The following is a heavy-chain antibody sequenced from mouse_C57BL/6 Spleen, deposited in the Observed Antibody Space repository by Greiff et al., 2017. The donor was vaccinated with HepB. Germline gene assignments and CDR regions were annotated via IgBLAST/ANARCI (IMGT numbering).Heavy chain of an antibody. J-gene: IGHJ4*01. CDR1: GFTFSDYY. V-gene: IGHV5-12*01. CDR2: ISNGGGST. Sequence: EVQLVESGGGLVQPGGSLKLSCAASGFTFSDYYMYWVRQTPEKRLEWVAYISNGGGSTYYPDTVKGRFTISRDNAKNTLYLQMSRLKSEDTAMYYCARHSYSKPPMDYWGQGTSVTVSS. CDR3: ARHSYSKPPMDY. D-gene: IGHD2-5*01.